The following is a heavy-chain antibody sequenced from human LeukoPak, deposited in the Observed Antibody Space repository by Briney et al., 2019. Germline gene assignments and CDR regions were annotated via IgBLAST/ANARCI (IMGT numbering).Heavy chain of an antibody. CDR1: GFTFNTAY. J-gene: IGHJ5*02. V-gene: IGHV3-15*01. Sequence: KTGGSLRLSCAASGFTFNTAYMSWLRQTPGKGLEWVGRLKSRSQGGTADYAAPVKGRFTISRDDSKNTLYLQMNSLKIEDTGVYYCATDRSWFDPWGQGTLVTVSS. CDR2: LKSRSQGGTA. CDR3: ATDRSWFDP.